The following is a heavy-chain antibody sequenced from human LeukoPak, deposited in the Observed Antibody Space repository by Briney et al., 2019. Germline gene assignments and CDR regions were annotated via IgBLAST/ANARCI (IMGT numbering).Heavy chain of an antibody. CDR2: ISGSGGST. D-gene: IGHD3-9*01. CDR1: GFTFSSYA. CDR3: AKDGYDILTAIDY. J-gene: IGHJ4*02. V-gene: IGHV3-23*01. Sequence: GGSLRLSCAASGFTFSSYAVSWVRQAPGKGLEWVSAISGSGGSTYYADSVKGRFTISRDNSKNTLYLQMNSLRAEETAVYYCAKDGYDILTAIDYWGQGTLVTVSS.